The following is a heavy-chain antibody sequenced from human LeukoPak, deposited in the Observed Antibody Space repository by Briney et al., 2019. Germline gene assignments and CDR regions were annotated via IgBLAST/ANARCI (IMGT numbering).Heavy chain of an antibody. V-gene: IGHV3-33*01. D-gene: IGHD6-13*01. CDR1: GFTFSSYG. Sequence: GGSLRLSCAASGFTFSSYGMHWVRQAPGKGLEWVAVIWYDGSNKYYADSVKGRFTTSRDNSKNTLYLQMNSLRAEDTAVYYCARDWVAAAGDYWDQGTLVTVSS. CDR2: IWYDGSNK. J-gene: IGHJ4*02. CDR3: ARDWVAAAGDY.